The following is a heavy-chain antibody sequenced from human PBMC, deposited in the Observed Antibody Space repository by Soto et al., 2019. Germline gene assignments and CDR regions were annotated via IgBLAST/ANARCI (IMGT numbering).Heavy chain of an antibody. V-gene: IGHV5-51*01. CDR3: ARRVLTGYPDYYYYMDV. D-gene: IGHD3-9*01. CDR1: GYSFTNYW. Sequence: PGESLKISRKGSGYSFTNYWIDWVRQKPGKGLEWMGIIYPGDSDTRYSPSFQGQVTISADKSISTAYLQWSSLKASDTAIYYCARRVLTGYPDYYYYMDVWGKGTTVTVSS. J-gene: IGHJ6*03. CDR2: IYPGDSDT.